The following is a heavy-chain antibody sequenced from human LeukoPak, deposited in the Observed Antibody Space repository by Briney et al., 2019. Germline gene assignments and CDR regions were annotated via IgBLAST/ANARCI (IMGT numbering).Heavy chain of an antibody. CDR1: GFTFSDDY. D-gene: IGHD6-19*01. V-gene: IGHV3-11*04. J-gene: IGHJ3*02. Sequence: GGSLRLSCAVSGFTFSDDYMSWIRQAPGKGLEWVSDISNSGYTIYYAASVKGRFTIPRDNAENSLSLQMTSLRAEDTAVYYCARDREQWLHGGAFDIWGPGTMVTVSS. CDR2: ISNSGYTI. CDR3: ARDREQWLHGGAFDI.